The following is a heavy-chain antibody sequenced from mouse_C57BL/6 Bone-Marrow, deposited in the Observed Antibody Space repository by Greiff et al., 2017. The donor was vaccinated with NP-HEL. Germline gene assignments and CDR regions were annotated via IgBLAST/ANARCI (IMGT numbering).Heavy chain of an antibody. CDR1: GYTFTSYW. J-gene: IGHJ1*03. CDR2: INPSNGGT. CDR3: ARGGYYGSRGDWYFDV. V-gene: IGHV1-53*01. D-gene: IGHD1-1*01. Sequence: VQLQQPGTELVKPGASVKLSCKASGYTFTSYWMHWVKQRPGQGLEWIGNINPSNGGTNYNEKFKSKATLTVDKSSSTAYMQLSSLTSEDSAVYYCARGGYYGSRGDWYFDVGHRDHGHRLL.